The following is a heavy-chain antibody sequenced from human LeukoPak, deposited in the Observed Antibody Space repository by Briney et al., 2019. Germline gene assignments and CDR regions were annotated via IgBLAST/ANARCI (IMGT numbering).Heavy chain of an antibody. CDR2: ISGGGDTT. Sequence: GGSLRLSCAASGFTFSNNGMSWVRQSPGRGLEWVSGISGGGDTTYYAEFVKGRFTISRDNSKNTLFLQMNSLTAEDTAVYYCAKTNGYYDYWGQGTLVAVSS. CDR3: AKTNGYYDY. V-gene: IGHV3-23*01. D-gene: IGHD3-22*01. J-gene: IGHJ4*02. CDR1: GFTFSNNG.